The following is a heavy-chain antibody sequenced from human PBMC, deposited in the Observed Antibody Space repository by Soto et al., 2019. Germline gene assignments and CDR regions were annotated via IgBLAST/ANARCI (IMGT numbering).Heavy chain of an antibody. V-gene: IGHV1-46*01. D-gene: IGHD3-10*01. CDR2: INPSGGRT. CDR3: ARGNLGFGELLLFS. J-gene: IGHJ5*02. Sequence: ASVKVSCKASGYTFTSYYMHWVRQAPGQGLEWMGRINPSGGRTNYAQKFQGRVTITADKSTSTAYMELSSLRSEDTAVYYCARGNLGFGELLLFSWGQGTLVTVSS. CDR1: GYTFTSYY.